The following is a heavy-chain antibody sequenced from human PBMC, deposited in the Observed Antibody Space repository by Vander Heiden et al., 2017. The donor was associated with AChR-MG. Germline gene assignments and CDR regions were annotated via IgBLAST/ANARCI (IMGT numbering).Heavy chain of an antibody. Sequence: EVQLVQSGAEVKKPGESLKISCKGSGYSFTSYWIGWVRQMPGKGLEWMGIIYPGDSDTRYSPSFQGQVTISADKSISTAYLQWSSLKASDTAMYYCARHAGSYYDFWSGPPRGYYYYMDVWGKGTTVTVSS. D-gene: IGHD3-3*01. V-gene: IGHV5-51*01. CDR3: ARHAGSYYDFWSGPPRGYYYYMDV. CDR1: GYSFTSYW. J-gene: IGHJ6*03. CDR2: IYPGDSDT.